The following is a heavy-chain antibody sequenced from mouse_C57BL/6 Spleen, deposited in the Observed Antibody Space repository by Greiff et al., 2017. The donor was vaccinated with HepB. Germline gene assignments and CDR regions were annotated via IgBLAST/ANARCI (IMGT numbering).Heavy chain of an antibody. V-gene: IGHV1-61*01. J-gene: IGHJ2*01. D-gene: IGHD4-1*01. Sequence: QVQLQPPGAELVRPGSSVKLSCKASGYTFTSYWMDWVKPRPGQGLEWIGNIYPSDSETHYNQKFKDKATLTVDKSSSTAYMQLSSLTSEDSAVYYWVYWDDGGYWGQGTTRTVSS. CDR1: GYTFTSYW. CDR2: IYPSDSET. CDR3: VYWDDGGY.